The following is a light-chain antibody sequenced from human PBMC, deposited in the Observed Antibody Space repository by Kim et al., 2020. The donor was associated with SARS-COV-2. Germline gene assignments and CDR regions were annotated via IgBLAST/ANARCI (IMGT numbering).Light chain of an antibody. CDR2: DVS. V-gene: IGLV2-14*01. J-gene: IGLJ3*02. CDR3: SSYTSSSTWV. Sequence: QSALTQPASVSGSPGQSITISCTGTSSDVGGYNYVSWYQQHPGKAPKLMIYDVSKRPSGVSNRFSGSKSGNTASLTTSGLQAEDEADYYCSSYTSSSTWVFGGGTQLTVL. CDR1: SSDVGGYNY.